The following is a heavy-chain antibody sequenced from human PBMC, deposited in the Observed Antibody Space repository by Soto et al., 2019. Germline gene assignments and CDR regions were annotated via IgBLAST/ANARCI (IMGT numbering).Heavy chain of an antibody. Sequence: RGGSLRLSCVGSEFTFSTYWMNWVRQAPGKGLEWVANINPDGNVGTYVDSVRGRFTTSRDNAKNSLYLQMNSPRADDTAVYFCAGWGGHDYNYWGQGIMVTVSS. CDR1: EFTFSTYW. CDR3: AGWGGHDYNY. D-gene: IGHD4-4*01. CDR2: INPDGNVG. V-gene: IGHV3-7*03. J-gene: IGHJ4*02.